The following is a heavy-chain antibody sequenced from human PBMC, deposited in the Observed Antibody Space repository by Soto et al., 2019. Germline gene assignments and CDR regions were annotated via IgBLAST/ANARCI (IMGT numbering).Heavy chain of an antibody. CDR2: ISSSSSTI. D-gene: IGHD1-1*01. CDR3: AREQPITYYGMDV. J-gene: IGHJ6*02. V-gene: IGHV3-11*01. Sequence: GSLRLSCAASGFTFSDYYMSWIRQAPGKGLEWVSYISSSSSTIYYADSVKGRFTISRDNAKNSLYLQMNSLRAEDTAVYYCAREQPITYYGMDVWGQGXTVTVSS. CDR1: GFTFSDYY.